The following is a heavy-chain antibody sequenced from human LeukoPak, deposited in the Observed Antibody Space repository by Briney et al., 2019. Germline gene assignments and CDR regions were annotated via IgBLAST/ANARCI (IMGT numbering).Heavy chain of an antibody. CDR3: ARVGYQLLEYYYYYYMDV. CDR1: GGTFSSYA. CDR2: IIPIFGTA. V-gene: IGHV1-69*05. J-gene: IGHJ6*03. D-gene: IGHD2-2*01. Sequence: GASVKVPCKASGGTFSSYAISWVRQAPGQGLEWMGGIIPIFGTANYAQKFQGRVTMTRNTSISTAYMELSSLRSEDTAVYYCARVGYQLLEYYYYYYMDVWGKGTTVTVSS.